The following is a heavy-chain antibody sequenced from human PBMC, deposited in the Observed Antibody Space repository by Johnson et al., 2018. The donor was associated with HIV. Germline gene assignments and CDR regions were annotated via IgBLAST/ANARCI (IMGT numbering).Heavy chain of an antibody. CDR1: GFTFNSYG. Sequence: QVQLVESGGGLVKPGGSLRLSCAASGFTFNSYGMHWVRQAPGKGLEWVAVIWSDGSNKYYADPVKGRFTISRDNSKNTLYLQMNSLRAEDTAVYYCAKDPIKRQLVRDDAFDIWGQGTMVTVSS. D-gene: IGHD6-13*01. CDR2: IWSDGSNK. J-gene: IGHJ3*02. CDR3: AKDPIKRQLVRDDAFDI. V-gene: IGHV3-33*06.